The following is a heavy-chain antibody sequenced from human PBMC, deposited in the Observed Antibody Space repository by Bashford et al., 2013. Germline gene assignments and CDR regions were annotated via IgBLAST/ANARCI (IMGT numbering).Heavy chain of an antibody. D-gene: IGHD2-2*01. CDR2: ISGGGYST. V-gene: IGHV3-23*01. CDR3: ARASTSPDKGQSYYYGMDV. Sequence: GGPVRLSCAASGFTFNNYAMSWVRQAPGKGLEWVSAISGGGYSTYYADSVKGRFTISRDNAKNSLYLQMNSLRAEDTALYYCARASTSPDKGQSYYYGMDVWGQGTTVTVSS. J-gene: IGHJ6*02. CDR1: GFTFNNYA.